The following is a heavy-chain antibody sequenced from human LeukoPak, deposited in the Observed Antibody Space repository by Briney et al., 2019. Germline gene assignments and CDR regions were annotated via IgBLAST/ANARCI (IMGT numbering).Heavy chain of an antibody. CDR3: ARDVGALGCYFDY. CDR2: IYHSGST. V-gene: IGHV4-4*02. Sequence: SGTLSLTCAVSGGSISSSNWWSWVRQPPGKGLEWIGEIYHSGSTNYNPSLKSRVTISVDKSKNQFSLKLSSVTAADTAVYYCARDVGALGCYFDYWGQGTLVTVSS. CDR1: GGSISSSNW. J-gene: IGHJ4*02. D-gene: IGHD2-15*01.